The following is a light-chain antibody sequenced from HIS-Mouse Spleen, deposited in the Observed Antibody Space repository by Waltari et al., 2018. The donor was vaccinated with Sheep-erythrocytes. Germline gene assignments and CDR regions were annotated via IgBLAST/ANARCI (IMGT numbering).Light chain of an antibody. V-gene: IGLV3-1*01. J-gene: IGLJ2*01. CDR2: DDS. CDR1: KLGDKY. CDR3: QVWDSSSDHVV. Sequence: SYELTQPPSVSVSPGQTASITCSGDKLGDKYACWYQQKPGQAPVVVVYDDSDRPSGIPERFSGSNSGNTATLTISRVEAGDEADYYCQVWDSSSDHVVFGGGTKLTVL.